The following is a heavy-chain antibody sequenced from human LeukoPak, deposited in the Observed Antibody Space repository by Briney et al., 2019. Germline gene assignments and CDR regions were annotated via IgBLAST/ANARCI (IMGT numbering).Heavy chain of an antibody. V-gene: IGHV1-2*02. D-gene: IGHD2-2*02. Sequence: ASVKVSCKASGYTFTGYYMHWVRQAPGQGLEWMGWINPNSGGTNYAQKFQGRVTMTRDTSISTAYMELSRLRSDDTAVYYCASFGDIVVVPAAIRDAFDIWGQGTMVTVSS. CDR2: INPNSGGT. J-gene: IGHJ3*02. CDR3: ASFGDIVVVPAAIRDAFDI. CDR1: GYTFTGYY.